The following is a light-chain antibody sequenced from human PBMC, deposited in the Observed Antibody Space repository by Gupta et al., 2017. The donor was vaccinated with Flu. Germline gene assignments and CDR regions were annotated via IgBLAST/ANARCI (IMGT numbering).Light chain of an antibody. J-gene: IGLJ3*02. V-gene: IGLV2-14*02. CDR1: SSDIGTYDL. CDR3: SASEGSRTFCV. CDR2: DAS. Sequence: QSALTQPASVSGSPGQSLTISCTGSSSDIGTYDLISWYRHQPGTDHKVIMYDASKRWPGVSHRFSGFKSGHTASLLISGLQAEEEADYYCSASEGSRTFCVFGTGTKLTVL.